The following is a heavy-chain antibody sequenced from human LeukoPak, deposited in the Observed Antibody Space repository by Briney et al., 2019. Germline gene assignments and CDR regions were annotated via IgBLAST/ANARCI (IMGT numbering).Heavy chain of an antibody. J-gene: IGHJ4*02. CDR1: GFFFSDSA. CDR2: TTGRGDNT. CDR3: AKGGKWDVTPFDY. V-gene: IGHV3-23*01. Sequence: GGSLRLSCAASGFFFSDSAMAWVRQAPGKGLEWVSTTTGRGDNTHYADSVKGRFTISRDNSKNTLYLQVNSLRAEDTAVYYCAKGGKWDVTPFDYWGQGTLVTVSS. D-gene: IGHD1-26*01.